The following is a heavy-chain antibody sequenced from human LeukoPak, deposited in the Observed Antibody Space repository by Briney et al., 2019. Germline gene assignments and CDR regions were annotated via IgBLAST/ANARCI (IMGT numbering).Heavy chain of an antibody. D-gene: IGHD6-6*01. Sequence: PETLSLTCTVSGYSFSSGYYWGWIRPSPGKGLEWIGSIYHSGSTYYSPSLRRRITISVDTSKNQFSLNLTSVTTADTAVYYCAREAGSSSFGSGKVDYWGQGTLVTVSS. J-gene: IGHJ4*02. CDR1: GYSFSSGYY. V-gene: IGHV4-38-2*02. CDR3: AREAGSSSFGSGKVDY. CDR2: IYHSGST.